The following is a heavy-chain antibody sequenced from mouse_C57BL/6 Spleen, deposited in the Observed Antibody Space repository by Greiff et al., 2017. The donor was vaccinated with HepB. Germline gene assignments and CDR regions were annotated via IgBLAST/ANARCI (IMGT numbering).Heavy chain of an antibody. CDR1: GYTFTDYN. J-gene: IGHJ4*01. V-gene: IGHV1-18*01. D-gene: IGHD1-1*01. CDR3: ARHYYGNYAMDY. CDR2: INPNNGGT. Sequence: VHVKQSGPELVKPGASVKIPCKASGYTFTDYNMDWVKQSHGKSLEWIGDINPNNGGTIYNQKFKGKATLTVDKSSSTAYIELRSLTSEDTAVYYCARHYYGNYAMDYWGQGTSVTVSS.